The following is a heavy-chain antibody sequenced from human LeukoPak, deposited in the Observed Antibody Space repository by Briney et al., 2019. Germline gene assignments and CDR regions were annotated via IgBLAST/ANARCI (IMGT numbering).Heavy chain of an antibody. Sequence: PGGSLRLSCAASGXTFDDYGMSWVRQAPGKGLVWVSRIKSDGSATTYADFVKGRFTVSRDNAKNTLYLQMSSLRAEDTAMYFCARVGGRGSIGGDCWGQGTLVTVSS. CDR3: ARVGGRGSIGGDC. CDR2: IKSDGSAT. D-gene: IGHD3-10*01. V-gene: IGHV3-74*03. J-gene: IGHJ4*02. CDR1: GXTFDDYG.